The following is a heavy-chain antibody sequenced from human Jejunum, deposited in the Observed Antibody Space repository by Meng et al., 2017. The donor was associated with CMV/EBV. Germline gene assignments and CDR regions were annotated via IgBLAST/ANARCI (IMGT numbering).Heavy chain of an antibody. D-gene: IGHD2-2*01. CDR2: VSSGSGYI. Sequence: MNWVRKAPGKGMEWVSSVSSGSGYIYYAEEVKGRLTISRDNAKNSLYLQMNSLRAEDTAMYFCARDMCTTTSCYGRLNYYYYAMDVWGQGTTVTVSS. V-gene: IGHV3-21*06. CDR3: ARDMCTTTSCYGRLNYYYYAMDV. J-gene: IGHJ6*02.